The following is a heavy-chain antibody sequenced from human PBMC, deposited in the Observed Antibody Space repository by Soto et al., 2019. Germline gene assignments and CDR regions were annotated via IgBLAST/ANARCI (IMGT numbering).Heavy chain of an antibody. CDR2: IWYDGSKI. CDR1: GFTFSSYG. CDR3: ARPLEQHQLGFGMDV. D-gene: IGHD6-13*01. Sequence: GGSLRLSCAASGFTFSSYGMHWVRQAPGKGLEWVAGIWYDGSKIYYADSVKGRFTISRDNSKSTLYLQMNSLRAEDTAVYYCARPLEQHQLGFGMDVWGQGSPVTVSS. V-gene: IGHV3-33*01. J-gene: IGHJ6*01.